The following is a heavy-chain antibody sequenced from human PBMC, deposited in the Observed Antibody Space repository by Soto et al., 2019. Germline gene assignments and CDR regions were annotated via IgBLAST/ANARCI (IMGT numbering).Heavy chain of an antibody. J-gene: IGHJ4*02. CDR1: GFTFGSYP. CDR3: AREGMSRPRWVFDY. D-gene: IGHD6-13*01. Sequence: EVQLVESGGGLVQPGGSLRLSCAASGFTFGSYPMHWVRQAPGKGLEYVSAISTNGDSTFYANSVKGRFTISRDNSKNTLYLKMGSLRAEDVGVYYCAREGMSRPRWVFDYWGQGTLVTASS. V-gene: IGHV3-64*01. CDR2: ISTNGDST.